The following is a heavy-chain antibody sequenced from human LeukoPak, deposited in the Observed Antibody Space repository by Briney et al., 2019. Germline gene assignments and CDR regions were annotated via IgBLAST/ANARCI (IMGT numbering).Heavy chain of an antibody. CDR2: IWYDGSNK. V-gene: IGHV3-33*06. CDR1: GFTFSSYG. D-gene: IGHD6-19*01. Sequence: GGSLRLSCAASGFTFSSYGMHWVRQAPGKGLEWVAVIWYDGSNKYYADSVKGRFTISRDNSKNTLYLQMNSLRAEDTAVYYCAKDETTSSGWYVFDYWGQGTLVTVSS. CDR3: AKDETTSSGWYVFDY. J-gene: IGHJ4*02.